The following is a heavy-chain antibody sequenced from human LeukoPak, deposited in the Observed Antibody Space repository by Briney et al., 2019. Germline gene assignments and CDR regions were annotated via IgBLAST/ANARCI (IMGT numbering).Heavy chain of an antibody. CDR2: IIPIFGTA. Sequence: SVKVSCKASGGTFSSYAISWVRQAPGQGLEWMGGIIPIFGTANYAQKFQGRVTITADESTSTAYMELSSLRSEDTAVYYCARGGFAYYYDSSGYYYFGYWGQGTLVTVSS. CDR3: ARGGFAYYYDSSGYYYFGY. J-gene: IGHJ4*02. CDR1: GGTFSSYA. D-gene: IGHD3-22*01. V-gene: IGHV1-69*13.